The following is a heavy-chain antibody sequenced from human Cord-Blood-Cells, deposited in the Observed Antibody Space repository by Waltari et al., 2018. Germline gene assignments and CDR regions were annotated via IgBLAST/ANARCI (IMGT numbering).Heavy chain of an antibody. V-gene: IGHV4-61*09. J-gene: IGHJ4*02. Sequence: QVQLQESGPGLVKPSQTLSLTCTVSGGSISSGSYYWSWIRQPAGKGLEWIGYIYTSGSTHYHLSLQSRVTMSVATANNQFSLKLSSVTAADTAVYYCARINDIVLMVYDYWGQGTLVTVSS. CDR3: ARINDIVLMVYDY. CDR1: GGSISSGSYY. D-gene: IGHD2-8*01. CDR2: IYTSGST.